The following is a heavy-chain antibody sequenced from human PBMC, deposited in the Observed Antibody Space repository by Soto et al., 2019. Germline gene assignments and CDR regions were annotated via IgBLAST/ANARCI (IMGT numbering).Heavy chain of an antibody. D-gene: IGHD2-2*01. CDR3: GRDLTSDANCIDP. Sequence: SETLSLTCSVSGDYIHVGGYYWTWIRQRPGKGLEWMGYIYYTGKTYYNPSLESRLTMSVDRSKNQFSLRLTSVTAADTAVYFCGRDLTSDANCIDPWGQGTLVTVSS. V-gene: IGHV4-30-4*01. CDR1: GDYIHVGGYY. J-gene: IGHJ5*02. CDR2: IYYTGKT.